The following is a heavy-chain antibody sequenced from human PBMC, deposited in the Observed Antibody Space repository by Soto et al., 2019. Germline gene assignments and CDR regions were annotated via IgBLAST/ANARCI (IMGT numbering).Heavy chain of an antibody. D-gene: IGHD6-19*01. V-gene: IGHV1-18*01. CDR2: ISAYNGNT. CDR3: ARDFYGSGWYACGY. Sequence: ASVKVSCKASGYTFTSYGISWVRQAPGQGLEWMGWISAYNGNTNYAQKLQGRVTMTTDTSTSTAYMELSSLRSEDTAVYYCARDFYGSGWYACGYWGQGTLVTVSS. CDR1: GYTFTSYG. J-gene: IGHJ4*02.